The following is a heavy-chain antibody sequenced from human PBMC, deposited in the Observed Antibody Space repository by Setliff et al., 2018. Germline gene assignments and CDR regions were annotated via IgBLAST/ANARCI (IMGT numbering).Heavy chain of an antibody. CDR3: AIPGYGDYFGYFRN. J-gene: IGHJ1*01. CDR1: GGSISSSNW. V-gene: IGHV4-4*02. CDR2: IYHSGST. Sequence: PSETLSLTCVVSGGSISSSNWWSWVRQPPGKGLEWIGEIYHSGSTNYNPSLKSRATISVDKSKNQFSLKLSSVTAADTAVYYCAIPGYGDYFGYFRNWSQGTLVTVSS. D-gene: IGHD4-17*01.